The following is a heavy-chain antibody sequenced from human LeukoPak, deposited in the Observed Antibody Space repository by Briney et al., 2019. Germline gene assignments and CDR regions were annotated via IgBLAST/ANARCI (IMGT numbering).Heavy chain of an antibody. D-gene: IGHD3-22*01. Sequence: ASVKVSCKVSGYTLTELSMHWVRQAPGKGLEWMGGFDPEDGETIYAQKFQGRVTMTEDTSTDTAYMELSSLRSEDTAVYYCAKSYYYGSSIPHFEYWAQGTVVNVPS. CDR1: GYTLTELS. J-gene: IGHJ4*02. V-gene: IGHV1-24*01. CDR2: FDPEDGET. CDR3: AKSYYYGSSIPHFEY.